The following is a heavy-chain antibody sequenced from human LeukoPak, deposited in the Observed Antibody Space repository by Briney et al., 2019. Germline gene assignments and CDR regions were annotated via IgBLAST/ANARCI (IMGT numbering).Heavy chain of an antibody. D-gene: IGHD6-13*01. V-gene: IGHV4-59*11. CDR1: GGSISSHY. Sequence: PSETLSLTCTVSGGSISSHYWSWIRQPPGKGLEWIGYIYYSGSTNYNPSLKSRVTISVDTSKNQFSLKLSSVTAADTAVYYCAGSSSWYYFDYWGQGTLVTVSS. CDR2: IYYSGST. CDR3: AGSSSWYYFDY. J-gene: IGHJ4*02.